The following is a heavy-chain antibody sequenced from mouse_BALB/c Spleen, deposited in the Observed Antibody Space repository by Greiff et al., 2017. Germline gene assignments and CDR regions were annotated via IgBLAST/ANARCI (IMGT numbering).Heavy chain of an antibody. D-gene: IGHD3-1*01. CDR2: INPNNGGT. CDR3: ARGGQLGLAWFAY. Sequence: EVQLQQSGPELVKPGASVKIPCKASGYTFTDYNMDWVKQSHGKSLEWIGDINPNNGGTIYNQKFKGKATLTVDKSSSTAYMELRSLTSEDTAVYYCARGGQLGLAWFAYWGQGTLVTVSA. CDR1: GYTFTDYN. V-gene: IGHV1-18*01. J-gene: IGHJ3*01.